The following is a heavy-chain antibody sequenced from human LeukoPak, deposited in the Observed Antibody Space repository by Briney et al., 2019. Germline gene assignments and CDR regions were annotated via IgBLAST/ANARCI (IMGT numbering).Heavy chain of an antibody. CDR2: IIPIFGTA. CDR3: ARKGSMLITKAALDY. Sequence: SVKVSCKASGGTFSSYAISWVRQAPGQGLGWMGGIIPIFGTANYAQKFQGRVTITADESTSTAYMELSSLRSEDTAVYYCARKGSMLITKAALDYWGQGTLVTVSS. J-gene: IGHJ4*02. D-gene: IGHD2-2*01. CDR1: GGTFSSYA. V-gene: IGHV1-69*01.